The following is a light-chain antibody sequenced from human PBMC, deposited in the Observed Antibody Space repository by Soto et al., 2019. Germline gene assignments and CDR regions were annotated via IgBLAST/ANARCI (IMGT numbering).Light chain of an antibody. J-gene: IGKJ1*01. Sequence: DIQMTQSPSSLSASVGDRVTITCRASQSISTFLNWYQQTPGKAPKLLIYGASSLHSGVPSRFSASGSGTDFNLTISSLQPEDFAIYHCQQSYSSPPWTFGQGTRVDIK. CDR2: GAS. V-gene: IGKV1-39*01. CDR3: QQSYSSPPWT. CDR1: QSISTF.